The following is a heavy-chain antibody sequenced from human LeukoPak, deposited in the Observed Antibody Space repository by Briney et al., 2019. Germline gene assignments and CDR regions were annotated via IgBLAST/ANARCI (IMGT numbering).Heavy chain of an antibody. J-gene: IGHJ4*02. CDR2: ISSSSYYI. CDR1: GFTFSSYS. Sequence: PGGSLRLSCAASGFTFSSYSMNWVRQAPGKGLEWVSSISSSSYYIYYADSVKGRLTIPRDNAKNSLYLQMNSLRAEDTAVYYCAGNYDQYAKPPTPHDYWGQGTLVTVSS. V-gene: IGHV3-21*01. CDR3: AGNYDQYAKPPTPHDY. D-gene: IGHD3-16*01.